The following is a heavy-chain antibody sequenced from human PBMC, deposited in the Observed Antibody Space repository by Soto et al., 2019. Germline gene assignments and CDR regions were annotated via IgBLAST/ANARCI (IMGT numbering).Heavy chain of an antibody. Sequence: QEQLVESGGGVVQPGRSLRLSCAVSGFIFSNYGMHWVRQAPGKGLEWVAVIWSDGSNKLYADSVKGRFTISRDNSKNPLYLQMNSLRPEDTAVYYCARVGCSGGTCYNWFDPWGQGTLVTVSS. CDR1: GFIFSNYG. CDR3: ARVGCSGGTCYNWFDP. CDR2: IWSDGSNK. J-gene: IGHJ5*02. V-gene: IGHV3-33*01. D-gene: IGHD2-15*01.